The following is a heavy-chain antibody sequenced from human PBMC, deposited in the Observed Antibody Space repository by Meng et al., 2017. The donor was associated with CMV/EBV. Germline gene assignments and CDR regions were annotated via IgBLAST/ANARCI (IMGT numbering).Heavy chain of an antibody. CDR1: GFTFSSYD. V-gene: IGHV3-48*04. CDR2: ISSSGSTI. D-gene: IGHD2-21*01. J-gene: IGHJ6*02. Sequence: GGSLRLSCAASGFTFSSYDMHWVRQAPGKGLEWVSYISSSGSTIYYADSVKGRFTISRDNAKNSLYLQMNSLRAEDTAVYYCARALCGGDCYSYYYYYGMDVWGQGTTVTVSS. CDR3: ARALCGGDCYSYYYYYGMDV.